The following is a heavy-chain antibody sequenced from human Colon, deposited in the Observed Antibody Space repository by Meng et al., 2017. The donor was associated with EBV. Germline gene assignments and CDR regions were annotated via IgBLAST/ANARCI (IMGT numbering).Heavy chain of an antibody. D-gene: IGHD3-10*01. J-gene: IGHJ4*02. V-gene: IGHV4-39*01. CDR1: GGSISSNGYY. CDR2: IYHSGST. CDR3: ARRRGGSGRDC. Sequence: LRLQEQGPGLVKPSGTLSLTCTVSGGSISSNGYYWDWVRQPPGKGLEWIGAIYHSGSTSYNPSLQSRVTMFVDTSKNQFSLMLTSVTATDTAVYYCARRRGGSGRDCWGQGTLVTVSS.